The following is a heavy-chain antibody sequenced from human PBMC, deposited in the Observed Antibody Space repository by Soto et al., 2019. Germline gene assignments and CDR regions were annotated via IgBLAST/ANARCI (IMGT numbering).Heavy chain of an antibody. J-gene: IGHJ6*02. CDR2: ISYDGSNK. CDR3: ARGAAAGRGLLGMDV. D-gene: IGHD6-25*01. V-gene: IGHV3-30-3*01. Sequence: QVQLVESGGGVVQPGRALRLSCAASGFTFSSYAMHWVRQAPGKGLEWVAVISYDGSNKYYADSVKGRFIISRDNSKHTLYLQMNSLREEDTAVYYCARGAAAGRGLLGMDVWGPGTTVTVSS. CDR1: GFTFSSYA.